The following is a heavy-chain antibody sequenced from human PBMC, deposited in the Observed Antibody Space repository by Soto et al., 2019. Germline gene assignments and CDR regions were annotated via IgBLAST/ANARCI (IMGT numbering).Heavy chain of an antibody. D-gene: IGHD2-15*01. CDR1: GFTSSSYS. CDR3: ASGYCSGGSCYSGFCSY. V-gene: IGHV3-48*01. J-gene: IGHJ4*02. CDR2: ISSSSSTI. Sequence: GGPLRLSCPASGFTSSSYSMTWVRQAPGKGLEWVSYISSSSSTIYYADSVKGRFTISRDNAKNSLYLQMNSLRAEDTAVYYCASGYCSGGSCYSGFCSYWGQGTLVTVSS.